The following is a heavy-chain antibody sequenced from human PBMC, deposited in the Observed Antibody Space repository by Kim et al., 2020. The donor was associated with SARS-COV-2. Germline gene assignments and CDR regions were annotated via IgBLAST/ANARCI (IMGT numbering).Heavy chain of an antibody. D-gene: IGHD3-10*01. V-gene: IGHV4-39*02. J-gene: IGHJ4*02. CDR3: AREGIWFGELLSDY. Sequence: TPSLKSRVTISVDTSKNQFSLKLSSVTAADTAVYYCAREGIWFGELLSDYWGQGTLVTVSS.